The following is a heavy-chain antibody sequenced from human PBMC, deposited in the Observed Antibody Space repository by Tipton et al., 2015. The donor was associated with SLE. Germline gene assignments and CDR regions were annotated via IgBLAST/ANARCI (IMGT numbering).Heavy chain of an antibody. CDR1: GYTFTTYG. D-gene: IGHD6-13*01. CDR3: AGDSSSWYGIDY. J-gene: IGHJ4*02. CDR2: ISTYTGNT. V-gene: IGHV1-18*04. Sequence: QSGAEVKKPGASVKVSCKASGYTFTTYGISWVRQAPGQGLEWMGWISTYTGNTNYAQKFQGRVTITADKSTSTAYMELSSLRSEDTAVYYCAGDSSSWYGIDYWGQGTLVTVSS.